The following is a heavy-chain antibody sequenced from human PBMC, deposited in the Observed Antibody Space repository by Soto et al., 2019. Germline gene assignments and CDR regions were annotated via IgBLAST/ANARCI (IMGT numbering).Heavy chain of an antibody. CDR2: IFPSDSDA. Sequence: GESLKISCRTSGYKFTSSWIAWVRQKPGKGLEWMGIIFPSDSDARYSPSFQGQVTISADRSTSTVFLQWASLKASDTAVYFCARKDKSGYFNWFDPWGQGTLVTVSS. V-gene: IGHV5-51*01. CDR3: ARKDKSGYFNWFDP. J-gene: IGHJ5*02. CDR1: GYKFTSSW. D-gene: IGHD3-22*01.